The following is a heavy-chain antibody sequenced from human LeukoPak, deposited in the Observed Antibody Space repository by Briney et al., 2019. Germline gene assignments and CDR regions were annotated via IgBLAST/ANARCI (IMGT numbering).Heavy chain of an antibody. CDR2: ISSSGDNR. D-gene: IGHD3-3*01. Sequence: GGSLRLSCAASGFTFSRCPMSWVRQAPGKGLEWVSAISSSGDNRHYADSVKGRFTISRDNSKNTLYLQMTSLRADDTAVYYCARAQGDTRSDLVDRAWDHWGQGTLVTVSS. CDR1: GFTFSRCP. CDR3: ARAQGDTRSDLVDRAWDH. V-gene: IGHV3-23*01. J-gene: IGHJ4*02.